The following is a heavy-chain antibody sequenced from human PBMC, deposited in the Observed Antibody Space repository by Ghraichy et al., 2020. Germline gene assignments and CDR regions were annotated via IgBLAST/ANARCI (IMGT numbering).Heavy chain of an antibody. J-gene: IGHJ4*02. V-gene: IGHV4-59*01. Sequence: SETLSLTCTVSGGSISSYYWSWIRQPPGKGLEWIWYIYYSGITNYNPSLKSRVTISVDTSKTQFALKLSSVTAADTAVYYFARDRYFDQWGQGTLVTVSS. CDR2: IYYSGIT. CDR1: GGSISSYY. CDR3: ARDRYFDQ.